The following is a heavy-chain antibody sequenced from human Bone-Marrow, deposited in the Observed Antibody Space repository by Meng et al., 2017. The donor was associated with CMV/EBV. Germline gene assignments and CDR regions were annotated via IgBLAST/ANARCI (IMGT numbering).Heavy chain of an antibody. Sequence: SVKVSCKASGGTFSSYTISWVRQAPGQGLEWMGRIIPILGIANYAQKFQGRVTITTDESTSTAYMELSSLRSEDTAVYYSASEVVPAARHLIVGATTAFDYWGQGTLVTVPS. J-gene: IGHJ4*02. V-gene: IGHV1-69*16. CDR1: GGTFSSYT. D-gene: IGHD1-26*01. CDR3: ASEVVPAARHLIVGATTAFDY. CDR2: IIPILGIA.